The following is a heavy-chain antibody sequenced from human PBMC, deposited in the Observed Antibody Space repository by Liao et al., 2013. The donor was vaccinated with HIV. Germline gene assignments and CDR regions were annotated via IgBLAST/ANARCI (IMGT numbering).Heavy chain of an antibody. J-gene: IGHJ4*02. Sequence: QVQLQESGPGLVKPSETLSLTCTVSGGSISSYYWSWIRQPAGKGLEWIGRIYTSGSTNYNPSLKSRVTMSVDTSKNQFSLKLSSVTAADTAVYYCAREGGYSGYDSLALDYWGQGTLVTVSS. CDR3: AREGGYSGYDSLALDY. V-gene: IGHV4-4*07. D-gene: IGHD5-12*01. CDR2: IYTSGST. CDR1: GGSISSYY.